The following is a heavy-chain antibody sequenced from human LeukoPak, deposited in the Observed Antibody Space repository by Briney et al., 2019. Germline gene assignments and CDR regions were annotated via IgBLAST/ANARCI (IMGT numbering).Heavy chain of an antibody. V-gene: IGHV4-59*12. D-gene: IGHD3-16*02. Sequence: SETLSLTCTVSGGSISSYYWSWIRQPPGKGLEWIGYIYYTGNTHYNFSLKSRVTISVATSKNQFSLKLSSVTAADTAVYYCARGDYDYVWGSYRYSKLIDPWGQGTLVTVSS. J-gene: IGHJ5*02. CDR3: ARGDYDYVWGSYRYSKLIDP. CDR2: IYYTGNT. CDR1: GGSISSYY.